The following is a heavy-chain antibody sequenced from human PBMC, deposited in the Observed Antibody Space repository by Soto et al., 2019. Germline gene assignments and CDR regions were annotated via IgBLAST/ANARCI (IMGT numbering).Heavy chain of an antibody. J-gene: IGHJ5*01. Sequence: KGLEWMGRIDPSDSYTNYSPSFQGHVTISADKSISTAYLQWSSLKASDTAMYYCARHPWIRLWIPGLDSRRQGTLVPGS. D-gene: IGHD5-18*01. CDR3: ARHPWIRLWIPGLDS. CDR2: IDPSDSYT. V-gene: IGHV5-10-1*01.